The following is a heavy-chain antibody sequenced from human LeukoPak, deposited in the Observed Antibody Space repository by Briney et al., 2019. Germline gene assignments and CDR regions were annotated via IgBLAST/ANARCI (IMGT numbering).Heavy chain of an antibody. CDR3: ARVGDYSPRGWFDP. D-gene: IGHD4-11*01. CDR2: INPSGGST. CDR1: GYTFTGYY. V-gene: IGHV1-46*01. Sequence: ASVKVSCKASGYTFTGYYIHWVRQAHGQGLEWMGIINPSGGSTTYAQKFQGRVTMTRDMSTRTLYMELSSLRSEDTAFYYCARVGDYSPRGWFDPWGQGTLVTVSS. J-gene: IGHJ5*02.